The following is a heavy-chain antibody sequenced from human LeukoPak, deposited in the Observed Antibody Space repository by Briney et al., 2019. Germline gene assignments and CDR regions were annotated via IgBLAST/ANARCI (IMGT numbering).Heavy chain of an antibody. D-gene: IGHD3-10*01. CDR3: ARYRFGELTYGMDV. Sequence: GGSLRLSCAASGFTFSDYYMSWIRQAPGKGLEWVSYINSSSSYTNYADSVKGRFTISRDNAKNSLYLQMNSLRAEDTAVYYCARYRFGELTYGMDVWGKGTTVTVSS. CDR2: INSSSSYT. V-gene: IGHV3-11*06. CDR1: GFTFSDYY. J-gene: IGHJ6*04.